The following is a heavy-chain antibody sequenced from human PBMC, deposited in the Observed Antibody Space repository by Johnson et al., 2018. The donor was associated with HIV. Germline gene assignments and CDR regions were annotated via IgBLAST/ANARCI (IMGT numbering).Heavy chain of an antibody. Sequence: QVQLVESGGGVVQPGRSLRLSCAASGFTFSRYAMPWVRQAPGKGLAWVAIIYYDGTNKYYADSVRGRYIISRDNSKNTLYMQMNSLRAEDTAVYYCAKTEDAFDIWGQGTMVTVSS. V-gene: IGHV3-30*18. CDR2: IYYDGTNK. CDR3: AKTEDAFDI. CDR1: GFTFSRYA. J-gene: IGHJ3*02.